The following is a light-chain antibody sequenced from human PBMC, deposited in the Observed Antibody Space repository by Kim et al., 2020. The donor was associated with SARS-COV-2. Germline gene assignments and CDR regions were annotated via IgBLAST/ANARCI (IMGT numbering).Light chain of an antibody. CDR2: AAS. CDR3: QQFNSYPYT. CDR1: QGISSNF. J-gene: IGKJ2*01. Sequence: ASVGDKVTTTCRASQGISSNFLAWYQQKPGKAPKLLIYAASTLQSGVPSRFSGSGSGTYFTLTISSLQPEDFATYYCQQFNSYPYTFGQGTKLEI. V-gene: IGKV1-9*01.